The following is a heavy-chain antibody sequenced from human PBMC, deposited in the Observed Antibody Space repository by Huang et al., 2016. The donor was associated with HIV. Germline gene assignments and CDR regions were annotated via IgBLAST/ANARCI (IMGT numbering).Heavy chain of an antibody. CDR2: SKTKDDGRTT. J-gene: IGHJ4*02. Sequence: EVQLVESGGGLVKPGGSLRLSCAAFGFTFKDAWMSWVCQKPGKGLEWVGLSKTKDDGRTTDYAAPVKGRFSMSRDDSKNTFYLQMNSLKSEDTAVYYCTTWARTSAGGNWGQGTLVSVSS. D-gene: IGHD6-25*01. CDR3: TTWARTSAGGN. V-gene: IGHV3-15*01. CDR1: GFTFKDAW.